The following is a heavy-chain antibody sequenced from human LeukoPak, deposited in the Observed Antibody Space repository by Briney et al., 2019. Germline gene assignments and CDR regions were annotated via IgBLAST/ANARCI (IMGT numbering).Heavy chain of an antibody. Sequence: PGGSLRLSCVASGFRCRYFSMTWVRQAPGKGLQWVTNINRAGGEKNYADSVKGRFIISRDNAKNSVYLQLNSLTAEDTAVYYCARDGGVTGYDLLDYWGQGTLVTVSS. V-gene: IGHV3-7*03. CDR3: ARDGGVTGYDLLDY. J-gene: IGHJ4*02. CDR1: GFRCRYFS. D-gene: IGHD5-12*01. CDR2: INRAGGEK.